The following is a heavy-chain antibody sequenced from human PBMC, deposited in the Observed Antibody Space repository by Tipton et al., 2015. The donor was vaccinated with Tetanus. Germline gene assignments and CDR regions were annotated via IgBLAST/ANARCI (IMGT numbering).Heavy chain of an antibody. Sequence: SLRLSCAASGFSFSTYNFHWVRQAPGKGLEWMSVISYDGNNKEYADSVKGRFTISRDNSMNTVYLQMNGLRGEDTAVYYCARARSSSWHTFDYWGQGTLIIVSS. V-gene: IGHV3-30*03. CDR2: ISYDGNNK. J-gene: IGHJ4*02. CDR3: ARARSSSWHTFDY. D-gene: IGHD6-13*01. CDR1: GFSFSTYN.